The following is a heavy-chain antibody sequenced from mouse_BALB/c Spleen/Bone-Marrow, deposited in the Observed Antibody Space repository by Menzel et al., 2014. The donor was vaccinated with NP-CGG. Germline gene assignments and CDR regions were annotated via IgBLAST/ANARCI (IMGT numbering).Heavy chain of an antibody. CDR3: TRHGGGPDYFDH. V-gene: IGHV5-12-2*01. Sequence: EVQRVESGGGLARPGGSLRLSCAASGFTFSSYAMSWVRQTPEKRLEWVAYITIGGGGSYYPDTVKGRFAISRDNAENTLYLQMSSLKSEDTAIYYCTRHGGGPDYFDHWGQGTTLIVSS. CDR1: GFTFSSYA. CDR2: ITIGGGGS. J-gene: IGHJ2*01.